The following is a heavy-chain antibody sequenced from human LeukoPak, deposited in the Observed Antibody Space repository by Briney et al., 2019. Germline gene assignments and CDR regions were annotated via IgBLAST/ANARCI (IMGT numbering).Heavy chain of an antibody. V-gene: IGHV3-7*04. Sequence: GGSLRLSCAASGFTLNRYWVNWVRQAPGKGLEWVATIKQDGSETLYVDSVKGRFTISRDNAKNSLYLQMDSLRVEDTAMYYCSGGRGWLTDYWGQGALVTVSS. CDR3: SGGRGWLTDY. J-gene: IGHJ4*02. CDR1: GFTLNRYW. D-gene: IGHD6-19*01. CDR2: IKQDGSET.